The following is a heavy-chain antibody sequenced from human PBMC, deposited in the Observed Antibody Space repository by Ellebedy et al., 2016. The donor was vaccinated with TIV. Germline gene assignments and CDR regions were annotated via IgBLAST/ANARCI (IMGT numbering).Heavy chain of an antibody. CDR1: GFTFSTFW. Sequence: GESLKISCAASGFTFSTFWMNWVRQPPGKGLEWVANIKQDGTDQNYVDSVKGRFTISRDNAKNSLYLQMNSLRAEDTAVYYCARVPWGSGAVNWFDPWGQGTLVTVSS. J-gene: IGHJ5*02. CDR2: IKQDGTDQ. V-gene: IGHV3-7*01. D-gene: IGHD3-10*01. CDR3: ARVPWGSGAVNWFDP.